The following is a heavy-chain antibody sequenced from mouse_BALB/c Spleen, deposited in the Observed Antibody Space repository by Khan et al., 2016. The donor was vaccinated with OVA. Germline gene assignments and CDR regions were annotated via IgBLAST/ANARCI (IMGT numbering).Heavy chain of an antibody. Sequence: VQLLETGPGLVAPSQTLSITCTVSGYSLSNYGIHWVRQSPGKGLEWLGVIWAGGSTNHNSALMSRLSISKDNSKSQVFLKMNSLQTDDTAMYYCVRAFYNGAWFAYWGQGTLVTVSA. CDR3: VRAFYNGAWFAY. D-gene: IGHD1-3*01. V-gene: IGHV2-9*02. CDR1: GYSLSNYG. CDR2: IWAGGST. J-gene: IGHJ3*01.